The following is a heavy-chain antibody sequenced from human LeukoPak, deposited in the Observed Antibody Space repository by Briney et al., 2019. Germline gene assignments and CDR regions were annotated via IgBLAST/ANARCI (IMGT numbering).Heavy chain of an antibody. CDR2: VYYSGRT. CDR3: ARGLWFGDENPPYFDY. Sequence: SETPSLTCTVSGGSISTYYWNWIRQPPGKGLEWIGYVYYSGRTNYNPSLKSRVTISIDTSKSQFSLKLSSVTAADTAVYYCARGLWFGDENPPYFDYWGQGILVTVSS. D-gene: IGHD3-10*01. CDR1: GGSISTYY. J-gene: IGHJ4*02. V-gene: IGHV4-59*01.